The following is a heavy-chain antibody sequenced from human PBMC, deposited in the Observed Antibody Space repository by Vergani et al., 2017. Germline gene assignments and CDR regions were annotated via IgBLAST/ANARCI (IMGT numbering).Heavy chain of an antibody. Sequence: EVQLVESGGGLVKPGGSLRLSCAASGFTFSSYSMNWVRQAPGKGLEWVSSISSSSSYIYYADSVKGRITISRDNAKNSLYLQMNSLRAEDTAVYYCARGGPAGSNFDYWGQGTLVTVSS. V-gene: IGHV3-21*01. J-gene: IGHJ4*02. D-gene: IGHD6-19*01. CDR3: ARGGPAGSNFDY. CDR1: GFTFSSYS. CDR2: ISSSSSYI.